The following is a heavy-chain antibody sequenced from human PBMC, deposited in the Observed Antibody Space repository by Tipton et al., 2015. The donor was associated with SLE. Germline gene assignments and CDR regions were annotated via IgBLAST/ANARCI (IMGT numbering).Heavy chain of an antibody. CDR3: ASRVPYSGYLY. D-gene: IGHD5-12*01. V-gene: IGHV3-48*03. Sequence: SLRLSCATSGFIFSTYEFNWVRQAPGKGLEWVSYIDTRGDTIQHADSVKGRFTVSRDNAKNSLYLQMNSLRAEDTAFYYCASRVPYSGYLYWGQGTLVTVSS. J-gene: IGHJ4*02. CDR2: IDTRGDTI. CDR1: GFIFSTYE.